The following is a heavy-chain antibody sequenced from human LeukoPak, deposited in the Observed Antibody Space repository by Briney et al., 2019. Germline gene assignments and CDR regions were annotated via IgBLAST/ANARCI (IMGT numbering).Heavy chain of an antibody. Sequence: ASVKVSCKASGYTFTSYGISWVRQASGQGLEWRGWISAYNGNTNYAQKLQGRVTMTTDTSTSTAYMELRSLRSDDTAAYYCARDSYVVATLRHFDYWGQGTLVTVSS. CDR3: ARDSYVVATLRHFDY. CDR2: ISAYNGNT. CDR1: GYTFTSYG. D-gene: IGHD5-12*01. V-gene: IGHV1-18*01. J-gene: IGHJ4*02.